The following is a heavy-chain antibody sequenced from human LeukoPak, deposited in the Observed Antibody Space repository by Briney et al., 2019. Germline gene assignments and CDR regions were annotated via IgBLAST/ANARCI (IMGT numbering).Heavy chain of an antibody. CDR2: ISYDGSKK. CDR3: AKDFGYDSGTYLEQ. Sequence: GGSLRLSCAAAGFIFSSDSMHWVRQAPGKGLEWVAVISYDGSKKYYPESVRGRFTISRDNSKNTLFLQMNSLRAEDTAVYYCAKDFGYDSGTYLEQWGQGALVTVSS. D-gene: IGHD3-10*01. J-gene: IGHJ4*02. V-gene: IGHV3-30*18. CDR1: GFIFSSDS.